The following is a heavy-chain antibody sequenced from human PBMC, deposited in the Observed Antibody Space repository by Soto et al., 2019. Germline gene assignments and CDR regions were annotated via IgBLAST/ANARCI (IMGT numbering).Heavy chain of an antibody. CDR2: IYYSGST. CDR3: ARVIAAAGTCWFDP. CDR1: GGSVSSGSYY. D-gene: IGHD6-13*01. V-gene: IGHV4-61*01. Sequence: SETLSLTCTVSGGSVSSGSYYWSWIRQPPGKGLEWIGYIYYSGSTNYNTSLKSRVTISVDTSKNQFSLKLSSVTAADKAVYYCARVIAAAGTCWFDPWGQGTLVTVSS. J-gene: IGHJ5*02.